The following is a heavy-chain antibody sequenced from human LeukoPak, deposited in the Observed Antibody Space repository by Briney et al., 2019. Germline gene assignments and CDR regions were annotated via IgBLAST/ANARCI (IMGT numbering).Heavy chain of an antibody. Sequence: GSLRLSCAASGFTFTSYAMSWVRQAPGKGLEWVSAINGGGGSTYYADSVKGRSTISRDNSKNTLYLQMNSLRAEDTAVYYCAKTTGISSSYNFDHWGQGTLVTVSS. CDR1: GFTFTSYA. D-gene: IGHD2-2*02. CDR2: INGGGGST. J-gene: IGHJ4*02. V-gene: IGHV3-23*01. CDR3: AKTTGISSSYNFDH.